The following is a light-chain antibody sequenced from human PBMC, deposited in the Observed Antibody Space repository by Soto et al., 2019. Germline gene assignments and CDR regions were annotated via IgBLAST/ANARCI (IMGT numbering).Light chain of an antibody. CDR3: QQYNKWPPYT. J-gene: IGKJ2*01. V-gene: IGKV3-15*01. CDR2: GAS. Sequence: ETVMTQSPATLSVSPGERATLSCRASQSVSHHLAWYQQKPGRAPRLLIYGASTRATSIPGKFSGSGSGTDFTLTISSPQPEDSAVYYCQQYNKWPPYTFGQGTKVDIK. CDR1: QSVSHH.